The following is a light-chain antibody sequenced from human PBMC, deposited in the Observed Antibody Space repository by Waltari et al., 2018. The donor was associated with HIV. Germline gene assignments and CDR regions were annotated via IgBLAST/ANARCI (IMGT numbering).Light chain of an antibody. CDR2: DVS. J-gene: IGLJ3*02. Sequence: QSPLTQPASVSGSPGQSLTISCPGTSCDVGAPSYVSWYQHHPGKAPKLIIYDVSKRPSWISNRFSGSKSGNTASLTISGLQAEDEADYYCSSYANANILFGGGTKLTVL. CDR3: SSYANANIL. CDR1: SCDVGAPSY. V-gene: IGLV2-14*01.